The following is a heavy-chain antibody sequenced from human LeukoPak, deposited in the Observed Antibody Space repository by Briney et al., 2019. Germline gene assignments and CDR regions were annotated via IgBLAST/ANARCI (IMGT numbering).Heavy chain of an antibody. D-gene: IGHD1-20*01. CDR1: GFSISSDNY. CDR3: RGLTYYYYYMDV. V-gene: IGHV4-38-2*01. J-gene: IGHJ6*03. Sequence: SETLSLTCVVSGFSISSDNYWVWIRQPPGKGLEWIGNIYHTGSTYYNPSLKSRVTISVDTSKNQFSLKLNSVTAADTAVYYCRGLTYYYYYMDVWGRGTTVTVSS. CDR2: IYHTGST.